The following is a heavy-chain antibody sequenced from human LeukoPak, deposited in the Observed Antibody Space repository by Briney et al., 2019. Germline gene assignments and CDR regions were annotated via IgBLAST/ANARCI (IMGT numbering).Heavy chain of an antibody. CDR1: GGSISSYY. CDR2: IYYSGST. CDR3: ARDPHYDL. Sequence: SETLSPTCTVSGGSISSYYWSWIRQPPGKGLEWIGYIYYSGSTNYNPSLKSRVTISVDTSKNQFSLKLSSVTAADTAVYYCARDPHYDLWGRGTLVTVSS. J-gene: IGHJ2*01. V-gene: IGHV4-59*01.